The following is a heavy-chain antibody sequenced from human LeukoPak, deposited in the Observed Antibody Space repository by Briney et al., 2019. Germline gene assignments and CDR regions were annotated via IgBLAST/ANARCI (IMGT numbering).Heavy chain of an antibody. D-gene: IGHD1-26*01. Sequence: PSETLSLTCTVSGGSISSYYWSWIRQPPGKGLEWIGYIYYSGSTNYNPSLKSRVTISVDTSKNQFSLKLSSVNAADTAVYYCARLGPGATLDYWGQGTLVTVSS. CDR1: GGSISSYY. CDR3: ARLGPGATLDY. CDR2: IYYSGST. J-gene: IGHJ4*02. V-gene: IGHV4-59*01.